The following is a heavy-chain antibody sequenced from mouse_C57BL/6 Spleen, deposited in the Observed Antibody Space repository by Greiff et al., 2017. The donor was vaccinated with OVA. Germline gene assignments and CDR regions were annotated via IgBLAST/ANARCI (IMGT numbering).Heavy chain of an antibody. V-gene: IGHV1-4*01. CDR3: ARYDGYPLYYAMDY. CDR1: GYTFTSYT. Sequence: QVQLQQSGAELARPGASVKMSCKASGYTFTSYTMHWVKQRPGQGLEWIGYINPRSGYTKYNQKFKDKATLTADKSSSTAYMQLSSLTSEDSAVYYCARYDGYPLYYAMDYWGQGTSVTVSS. CDR2: INPRSGYT. D-gene: IGHD2-3*01. J-gene: IGHJ4*01.